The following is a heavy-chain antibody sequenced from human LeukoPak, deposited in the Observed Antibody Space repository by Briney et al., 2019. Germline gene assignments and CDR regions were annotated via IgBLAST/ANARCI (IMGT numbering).Heavy chain of an antibody. V-gene: IGHV1-69-2*01. CDR2: VDPEDGET. Sequence: GASVKVSCKASGYTFTDYYMHWVQQAPGKGLEWMGRVDPEDGETIYAEKFQGRVTITADTSTDTAHVELSSLRSEDTAVYYCATEFYGIDYWGQGTLVTVSS. D-gene: IGHD4-17*01. CDR1: GYTFTDYY. J-gene: IGHJ4*02. CDR3: ATEFYGIDY.